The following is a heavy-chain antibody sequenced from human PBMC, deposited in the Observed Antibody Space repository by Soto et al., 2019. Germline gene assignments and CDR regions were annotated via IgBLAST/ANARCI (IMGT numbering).Heavy chain of an antibody. CDR3: AKSKVGSKRSPHGNNWYFDL. CDR2: ISYDGSNK. Sequence: QVQLVESGGGVVQPGRSLRLSCAASGFTFSSYGMHWVRQAPGKGLEWVAVISYDGSNKYYADSVKGRFTISRDNSKNTLYLQMNSLRAEDTAVYYCAKSKVGSKRSPHGNNWYFDLWGRGTLVTVSS. CDR1: GFTFSSYG. D-gene: IGHD3-16*01. V-gene: IGHV3-30*18. J-gene: IGHJ2*01.